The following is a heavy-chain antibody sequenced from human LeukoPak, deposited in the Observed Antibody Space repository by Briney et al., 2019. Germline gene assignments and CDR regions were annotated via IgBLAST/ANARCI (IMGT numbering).Heavy chain of an antibody. D-gene: IGHD3-10*01. CDR3: ARRGTMVRGAIDY. V-gene: IGHV4-4*02. Sequence: SGTLSLTCAVSGGSISSSNWWSWVRQPPGKGLEWIGEINHSGSTNYNPSLKSRVTISVDTSKNQFSLKLSSVTAADTAVYYCARRGTMVRGAIDYWGQGTLVTVSS. CDR2: INHSGST. CDR1: GGSISSSNW. J-gene: IGHJ4*02.